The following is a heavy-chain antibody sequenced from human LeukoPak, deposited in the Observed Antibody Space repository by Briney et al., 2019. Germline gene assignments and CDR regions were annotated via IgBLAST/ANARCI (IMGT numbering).Heavy chain of an antibody. CDR2: VSGSGGST. D-gene: IGHD2-15*01. J-gene: IGHJ4*02. Sequence: GGSLRLSCAASGFTFSSYGMSWVRQAPGKGLEWVSAVSGSGGSTYYADSVKGRFTISRDNSKNTLYLQMNSLRAEDTAVYYCAKLEAALMFYWGQGTLVTVSS. V-gene: IGHV3-23*01. CDR3: AKLEAALMFY. CDR1: GFTFSSYG.